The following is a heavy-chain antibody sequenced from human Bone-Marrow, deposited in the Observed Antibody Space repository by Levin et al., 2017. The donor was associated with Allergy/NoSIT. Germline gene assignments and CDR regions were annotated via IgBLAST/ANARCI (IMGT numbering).Heavy chain of an antibody. CDR2: IHSDGSST. CDR1: GFSFSSYW. CDR3: ARYLYSSGWYYFDY. V-gene: IGHV3-74*01. J-gene: IGHJ4*02. D-gene: IGHD6-19*01. Sequence: QAGGSLRLSCAASGFSFSSYWMHWVRQAPGKGLVWVSRIHSDGSSTGYADSVKGRFTISRDNAKNTLYLQMNSLRAEDTAVYYCARYLYSSGWYYFDYWGQGTLVTVSS.